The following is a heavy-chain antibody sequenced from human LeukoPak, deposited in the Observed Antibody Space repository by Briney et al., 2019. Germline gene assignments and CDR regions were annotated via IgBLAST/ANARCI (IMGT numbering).Heavy chain of an antibody. Sequence: TGGSLRLSCAASGFTFSSYSMNWVRQAPGKGLEWVSSISSSSSYIYYADSVKGRFTISRDNSKNTLYLQMNSLRAEDTAVYYCVKGGYCSTTSCHLLPYDYWGPGTLVTVSS. CDR1: GFTFSSYS. J-gene: IGHJ4*02. CDR2: ISSSSSYI. V-gene: IGHV3-21*01. D-gene: IGHD2-2*01. CDR3: VKGGYCSTTSCHLLPYDY.